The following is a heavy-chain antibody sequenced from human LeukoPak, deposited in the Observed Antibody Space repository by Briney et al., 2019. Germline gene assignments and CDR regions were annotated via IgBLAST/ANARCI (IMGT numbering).Heavy chain of an antibody. V-gene: IGHV3-30*04. Sequence: PGRSLRLSCAASGFTFSSYAMHWVRQAPGKGLEWVAVISYDGSDKYYVDSVKGRFTISRDNSRNTLYLQMNSLRAEDTAVYYCARDASVAAYNYNYMDVWGKGTTVTVSS. D-gene: IGHD6-19*01. CDR3: ARDASVAAYNYNYMDV. CDR2: ISYDGSDK. J-gene: IGHJ6*03. CDR1: GFTFSSYA.